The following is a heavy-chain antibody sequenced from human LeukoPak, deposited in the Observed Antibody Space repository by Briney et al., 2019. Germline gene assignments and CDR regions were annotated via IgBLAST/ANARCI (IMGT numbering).Heavy chain of an antibody. V-gene: IGHV3-30*01. Sequence: GGSLRLSCAASGFTFSSYAMHWVRQAPGKGLEWVAVISYDGSNKYYADSVKGRFTISRDNSKNTLYLQMNSLRAEDTAVYYCARSVYSGGSSLTVDYWGQGTLVTVSS. CDR1: GFTFSSYA. D-gene: IGHD2-15*01. CDR3: ARSVYSGGSSLTVDY. J-gene: IGHJ4*02. CDR2: ISYDGSNK.